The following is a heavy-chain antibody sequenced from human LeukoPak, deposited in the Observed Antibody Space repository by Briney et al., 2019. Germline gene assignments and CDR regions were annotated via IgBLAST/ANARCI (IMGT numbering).Heavy chain of an antibody. CDR1: GFTFRNSW. J-gene: IGHJ5*02. CDR3: AIDVAYDRFDP. Sequence: GGSLRLSCAASGFTFRNSWMAWIRQAPGEGPQWLGNIQGGGGVVNYVDSVNGRFTISRDNAKNSLSLEMNKLRVDDTGVYYCAIDVAYDRFDPWGQGTLVTVSS. CDR2: IQGGGGVV. D-gene: IGHD5-12*01. V-gene: IGHV3-7*01.